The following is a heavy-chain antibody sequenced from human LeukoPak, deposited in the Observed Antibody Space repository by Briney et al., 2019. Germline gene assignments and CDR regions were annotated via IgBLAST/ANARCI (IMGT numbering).Heavy chain of an antibody. J-gene: IGHJ4*02. CDR1: GFTFDDYA. CDR3: ARVGGPPTVTYYYFDH. CDR2: ITWNGGRT. D-gene: IGHD4-17*01. V-gene: IGHV3-20*04. Sequence: GGSLRLSCAASGFTFDDYAMSWVPQSPGKGLEWFSGITWNGGRTGYADSVKGRFTISRDNAKNSLFLQMNSLRAEDTALYYCARVGGPPTVTYYYFDHWGQGTLVTVSS.